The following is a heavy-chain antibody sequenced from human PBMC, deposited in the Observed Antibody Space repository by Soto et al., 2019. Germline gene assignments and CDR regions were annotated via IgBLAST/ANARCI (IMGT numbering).Heavy chain of an antibody. CDR1: GYTFTGYY. CDR3: ARGLRNYDFWSGYYSEYYYGMDV. V-gene: IGHV1-2*04. Sequence: ASVKVSCKASGYTFTGYYMHWVRQAPGQGLEWMGWINPNSGGTNYAQKFRGWVTMTRDTSISTAYMELSRLRSDDTAVYYCARGLRNYDFWSGYYSEYYYGMDVWGQGTTVTVSS. J-gene: IGHJ6*02. CDR2: INPNSGGT. D-gene: IGHD3-3*01.